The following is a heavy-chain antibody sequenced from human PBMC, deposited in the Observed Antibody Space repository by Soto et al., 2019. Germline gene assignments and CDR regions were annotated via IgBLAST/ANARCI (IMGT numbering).Heavy chain of an antibody. Sequence: GGSLRLSCAASGFTFSGSAMHWVRQASGKGLEWVGRIRSKANSYATAYAASVKGRFTISRDDSKNTAYLQMNSLKTEDTDVYYCTRQSFASRQYYFDYWGHGTLVTVSS. CDR2: IRSKANSYAT. V-gene: IGHV3-73*01. CDR1: GFTFSGSA. CDR3: TRQSFASRQYYFDY. J-gene: IGHJ4*01.